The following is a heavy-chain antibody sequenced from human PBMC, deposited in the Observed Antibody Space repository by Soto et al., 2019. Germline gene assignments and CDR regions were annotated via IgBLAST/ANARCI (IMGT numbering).Heavy chain of an antibody. V-gene: IGHV1-69*01. D-gene: IGHD6-19*01. Sequence: QVQLVQSGAEVKKPGSSVKVSCKASGGTFSSYAISWVRQAPGQGLEWMGGIIPIFGTANYAQKFQGRVTITADESTSTAYMELSSLRSEDTAVYYCASRTGYISGWDKGDTFNDAFDIWGQGTMVTVSS. CDR3: ASRTGYISGWDKGDTFNDAFDI. CDR1: GGTFSSYA. J-gene: IGHJ3*02. CDR2: IIPIFGTA.